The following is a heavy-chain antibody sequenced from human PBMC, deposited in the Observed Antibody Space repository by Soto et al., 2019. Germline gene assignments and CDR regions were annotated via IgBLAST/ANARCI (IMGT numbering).Heavy chain of an antibody. CDR2: IKSKTDGGTT. CDR3: TGPPSGLGGRP. Sequence: EVQLVDSGGGLVKPGGSLRLSCAASGFTFSNAWMSWVRQAPGKGLEWVGRIKSKTDGGTTDYAAPVKGRFTISRDDSKNTLYLQMNSLKTEDTAVYYCTGPPSGLGGRPWGQGTLVTVSS. D-gene: IGHD3-16*01. V-gene: IGHV3-15*01. J-gene: IGHJ5*02. CDR1: GFTFSNAW.